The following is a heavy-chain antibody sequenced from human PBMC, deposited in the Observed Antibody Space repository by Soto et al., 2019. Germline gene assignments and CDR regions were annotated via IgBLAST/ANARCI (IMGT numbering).Heavy chain of an antibody. V-gene: IGHV3-23*01. CDR3: SRRDFLTGSTYYIDS. CDR2: ISDSGGST. D-gene: IGHD3-9*01. CDR1: GFTFSDYA. Sequence: PGGSLRLSCAASGFTFSDYAMSWVRQAPGKGLEWVSDISDSGGSTHYADSVKGRFTFSRDNFKNTLYLQMNSLRAEDTAVYYCSRRDFLTGSTYYIDSWGPGTQVTVSS. J-gene: IGHJ4*02.